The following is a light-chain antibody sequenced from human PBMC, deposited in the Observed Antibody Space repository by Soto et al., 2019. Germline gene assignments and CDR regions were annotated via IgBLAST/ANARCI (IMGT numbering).Light chain of an antibody. CDR2: DVS. J-gene: IGLJ2*01. CDR1: SSNVGGYNF. CDR3: SSYTTTSTYL. Sequence: QSVLTQPASVSGSPGQSITISCTGISSNVGGYNFISWFQHHPDKAPKLIIFDVSSRPSGVSDRFSGSKSGNTASLTISGQQEEEDADYYCSSYTTTSTYLFGGGTKLTVL. V-gene: IGLV2-14*03.